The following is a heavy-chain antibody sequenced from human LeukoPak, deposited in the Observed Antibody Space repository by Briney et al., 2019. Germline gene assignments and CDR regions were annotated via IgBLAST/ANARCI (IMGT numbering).Heavy chain of an antibody. J-gene: IGHJ3*02. CDR3: ARVGSYGSGRRYDAFDI. CDR2: IYYSGST. D-gene: IGHD3-10*01. CDR1: GGSISSYY. V-gene: IGHV4-59*01. Sequence: SETLSLTCTVYGGSISSYYWSWIRQPPGKGLEWIGYIYYSGSTNYNPSLKSRVTISVDTSKNQFSLKLSSVTAADTAVYYCARVGSYGSGRRYDAFDIWGQGTMVTVSS.